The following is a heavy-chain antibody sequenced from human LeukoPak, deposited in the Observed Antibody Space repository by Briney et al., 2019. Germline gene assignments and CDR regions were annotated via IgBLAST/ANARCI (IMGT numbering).Heavy chain of an antibody. CDR2: FCAHNGIT. D-gene: IGHD3-10*01. CDR1: GYTFTRSG. J-gene: IGHJ4*02. Sequence: ASVKVSCKASGYTFTRSGISWGRHAPGQGREWRGCFCAHNGITYYAQKLQGRVTMTTDTSTSTAYIELKSLRSADTAVYYCAREAQAGSYSLYYFDYWGQGTLVTVS. CDR3: AREAQAGSYSLYYFDY. V-gene: IGHV1-18*01.